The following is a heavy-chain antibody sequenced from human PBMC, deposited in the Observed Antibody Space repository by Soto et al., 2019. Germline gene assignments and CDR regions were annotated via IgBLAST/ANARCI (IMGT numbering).Heavy chain of an antibody. CDR3: ARRDSLSVIDY. V-gene: IGHV5-51*01. J-gene: IGHJ4*02. CDR2: IYPDDSDT. Sequence: GESPKISCKGSGYKFSTYWIDWVRQMPGKGLEWMGIIYPDDSDTRYSPSFQGQVTISADKSSSTAYLQWHSLKASDSAMYFCARRDSLSVIDYWGQGTQVTVSS. D-gene: IGHD2-21*02. CDR1: GYKFSTYW.